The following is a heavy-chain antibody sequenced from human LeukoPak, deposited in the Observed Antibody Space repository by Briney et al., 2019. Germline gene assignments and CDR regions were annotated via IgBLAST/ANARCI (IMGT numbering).Heavy chain of an antibody. CDR2: INPSGGST. CDR1: GYTFTSYY. V-gene: IGHV1-46*01. CDR3: ARDVSLGYYYYYMDV. J-gene: IGHJ6*03. Sequence: GASVKVSCKASGYTFTSYYMHWVRQAPGQGLEWMGIINPSGGSTSYAQKFQGRVTMTRDMSTSTVYMELSSLRSEDTAVYYCARDVSLGYYYYYMDVWGKGTTVTVSS. D-gene: IGHD5/OR15-5a*01.